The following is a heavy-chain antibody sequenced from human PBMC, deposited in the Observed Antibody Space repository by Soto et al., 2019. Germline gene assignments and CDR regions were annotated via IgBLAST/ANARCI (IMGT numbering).Heavy chain of an antibody. D-gene: IGHD6-19*01. J-gene: IGHJ5*02. Sequence: QVQLQESGPGLVKPSETLSLTCAVSGYSITSGYYWGWIRQPPGMGLEWIGSIYHSGTTYYNPSLKSRVTISVDTSKNQFSLKLNSVTAADTAVYYCARDPYTTGSEGWFDPWGQGTLVTVSS. CDR1: GYSITSGYY. CDR3: ARDPYTTGSEGWFDP. V-gene: IGHV4-38-2*02. CDR2: IYHSGTT.